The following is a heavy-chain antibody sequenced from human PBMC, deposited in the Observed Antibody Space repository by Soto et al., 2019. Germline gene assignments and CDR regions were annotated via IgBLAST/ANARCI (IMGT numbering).Heavy chain of an antibody. V-gene: IGHV3-53*05. J-gene: IGHJ4*02. CDR1: GFTFISNY. D-gene: IGHD4-4*01. CDR3: AKDTTLSLSYYFDY. Sequence: LRLSCAASGFTFISNYMSGVRQAPGKGLEWVSVIYSGGSTFYADSVKGRFTISRDNSKNTMNLQMNSLRVEDTAVYYCAKDTTLSLSYYFDYWGQGTLVTVSS. CDR2: IYSGGST.